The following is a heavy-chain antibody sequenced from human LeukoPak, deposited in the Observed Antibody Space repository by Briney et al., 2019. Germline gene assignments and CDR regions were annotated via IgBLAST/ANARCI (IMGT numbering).Heavy chain of an antibody. V-gene: IGHV3-15*01. J-gene: IGHJ4*02. CDR2: IKSKTDGGTT. D-gene: IGHD2-2*01. CDR3: TTDPPYCSSTSCYEFDY. Sequence: GGSLRLSCAASGFTVSSNYMSWVRQAPGKGLGWVGRIKSKTDGGTTDYAAPVKGRFTISRDDSKNTLYLQMNSLKTEDTAVYYCTTDPPYCSSTSCYEFDYWGQGTLVTVSS. CDR1: GFTVSSNY.